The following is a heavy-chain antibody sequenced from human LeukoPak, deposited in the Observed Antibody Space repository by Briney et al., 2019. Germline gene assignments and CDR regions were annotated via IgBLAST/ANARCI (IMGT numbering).Heavy chain of an antibody. CDR1: GGTSSSYA. CDR3: ARVASGYSYGNGFDY. D-gene: IGHD5-18*01. CDR2: IIPIFGTA. J-gene: IGHJ4*02. Sequence: SVKVSCKASGGTSSSYAIGWVRQAPGQGLEWMGGIIPIFGTANYAQKFQGRVTITADESTSTAYMELSSLRSEDTAVYYCARVASGYSYGNGFDYWGQGTLVTVSS. V-gene: IGHV1-69*01.